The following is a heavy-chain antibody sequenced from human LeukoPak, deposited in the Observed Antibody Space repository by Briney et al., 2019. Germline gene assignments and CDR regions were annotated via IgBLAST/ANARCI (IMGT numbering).Heavy chain of an antibody. CDR3: ARAGDIVATMTPDY. CDR2: IYYSGST. V-gene: IGHV4-59*01. D-gene: IGHD5-12*01. J-gene: IGHJ4*02. CDR1: GGSISSDY. Sequence: SETLSLTCTVSGGSISSDYWSWIRQPPGKGLEWIGYIYYSGSTNYNPSLKSRVTISVDTSKNQFSLKLSSVTAADTAVYYCARAGDIVATMTPDYWGQGTLVTVSS.